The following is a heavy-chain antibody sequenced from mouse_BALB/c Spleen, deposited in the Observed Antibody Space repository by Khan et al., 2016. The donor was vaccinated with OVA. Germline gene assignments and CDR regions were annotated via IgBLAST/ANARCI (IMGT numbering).Heavy chain of an antibody. J-gene: IGHJ3*01. D-gene: IGHD2-2*01. V-gene: IGHV1-31*01. Sequence: EVQLQQSGPELMKPGASVKISCKASGYSFTSYYIHWMMQSHGRSLEWIGYIDPFSGASTYNQKFKGKATLTVDKSSSTAYIHLRNLTSEDSAVYYWTRHGYVAWFTYWGQGTLVTVSA. CDR2: IDPFSGAS. CDR1: GYSFTSYY. CDR3: TRHGYVAWFTY.